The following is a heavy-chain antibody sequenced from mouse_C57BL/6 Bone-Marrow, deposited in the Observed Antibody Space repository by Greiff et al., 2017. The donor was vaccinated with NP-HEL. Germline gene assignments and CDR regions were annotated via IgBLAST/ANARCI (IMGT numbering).Heavy chain of an antibody. CDR2: IHPNSGST. J-gene: IGHJ2*01. CDR1: GYTFTSYW. V-gene: IGHV1-64*01. Sequence: QVQLKQPGAELVKPGASVKLSCKASGYTFTSYWMHWVKQRPGQGLEWIGMIHPNSGSTNYNEKFKSKATLTVDKSSSTAYMQLSSLTSEDSAVYYCARYGDDGYYVFSLYFDYWGQGTTLTVSS. D-gene: IGHD2-3*01. CDR3: ARYGDDGYYVFSLYFDY.